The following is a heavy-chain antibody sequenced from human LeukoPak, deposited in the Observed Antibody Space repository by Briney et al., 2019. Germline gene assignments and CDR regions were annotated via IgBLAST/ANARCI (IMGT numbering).Heavy chain of an antibody. D-gene: IGHD3-10*01. Sequence: GGSLRLSCTASGFTFGDYAMSWVRQAPGKGLEWVGRIKSKTDGGTTDYAAPVKGRFTISRDDSKNTLYLQMNSLKTEDTAVYYCTTSVGSGSYYEDYYYYMDVWGKGTTVTISS. CDR2: IKSKTDGGTT. J-gene: IGHJ6*03. CDR3: TTSVGSGSYYEDYYYYMDV. V-gene: IGHV3-15*01. CDR1: GFTFGDYA.